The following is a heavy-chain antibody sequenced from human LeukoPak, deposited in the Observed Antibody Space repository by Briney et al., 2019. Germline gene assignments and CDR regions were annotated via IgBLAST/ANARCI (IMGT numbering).Heavy chain of an antibody. V-gene: IGHV1-46*01. CDR3: ARVQMGPDYGGNFDY. CDR1: GYTFTSYY. D-gene: IGHD4-23*01. Sequence: ASVKVSCKASGYTFTSYYMHWVRQAPGQGLGWMGIINPSGGSTSYAQKFQGRVTMTRDTSTSTVYMELSSLRSEDTAVYYCARVQMGPDYGGNFDYWGQGTLVTVSS. J-gene: IGHJ4*02. CDR2: INPSGGST.